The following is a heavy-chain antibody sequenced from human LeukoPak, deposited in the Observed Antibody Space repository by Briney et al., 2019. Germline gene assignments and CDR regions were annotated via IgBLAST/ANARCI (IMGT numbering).Heavy chain of an antibody. CDR1: GYTFTSYD. CDR2: IIPIFGTA. D-gene: IGHD1-7*01. CDR3: ARDNYAGANWFDP. Sequence: SVKVSCKASGYTFTSYDINWVRQAPGQGLEWMVGIIPIFGTANYAQKFQGRVTITTDESTSTAYMELSSLRSEDTAVYYCARDNYAGANWFDPWGQGTLVTVSS. J-gene: IGHJ5*02. V-gene: IGHV1-69*05.